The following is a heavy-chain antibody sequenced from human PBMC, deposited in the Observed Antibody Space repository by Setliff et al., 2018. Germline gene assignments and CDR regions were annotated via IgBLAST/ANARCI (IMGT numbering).Heavy chain of an antibody. CDR1: GYTFTSYY. CDR3: ARERAGGRGFTFGAIYYYYGMDV. Sequence: ASVKVSCKASGYTFTSYYIHWVRQAPGQGLEWMGVINPKNGGATYPQNLQGRATMTRDTSMSTVYMELSSLRFEDTAVYYCARERAGGRGFTFGAIYYYYGMDVWGQGTTVTVAS. CDR2: INPKNGGA. D-gene: IGHD3-16*01. J-gene: IGHJ6*02. V-gene: IGHV1-46*01.